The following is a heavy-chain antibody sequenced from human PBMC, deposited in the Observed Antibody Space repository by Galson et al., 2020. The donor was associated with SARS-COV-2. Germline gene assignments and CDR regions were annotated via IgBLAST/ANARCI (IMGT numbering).Heavy chain of an antibody. D-gene: IGHD3-10*01. V-gene: IGHV3-30*04. J-gene: IGHJ5*02. CDR2: ISYDGSNK. CDR1: GLTFSSYA. Sequence: GGSLRLSCAASGLTFSSYAMHWVRQAPGKGLEWVAVISYDGSNKYYADSVKGRFTISRDNSKNTLYLQMNSLRAEDTAVYYCARSGSGSYYNNWFDPWGQGTLVTVSS. CDR3: ARSGSGSYYNNWFDP.